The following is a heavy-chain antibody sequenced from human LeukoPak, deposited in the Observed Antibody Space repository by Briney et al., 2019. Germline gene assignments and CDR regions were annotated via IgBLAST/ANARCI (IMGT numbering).Heavy chain of an antibody. CDR2: MNPNSGNT. J-gene: IGHJ5*02. D-gene: IGHD3-9*01. Sequence: ASVKVSCKASGYTFTSYDINWVRQATGQGLEWMGWMNPNSGNTGYAQKFQGRVTMTRDTSSSTANMELSRLRSDDTAVYYCARKYDILTGYANWFDPWGQGTLVTVSS. CDR1: GYTFTSYD. V-gene: IGHV1-8*01. CDR3: ARKYDILTGYANWFDP.